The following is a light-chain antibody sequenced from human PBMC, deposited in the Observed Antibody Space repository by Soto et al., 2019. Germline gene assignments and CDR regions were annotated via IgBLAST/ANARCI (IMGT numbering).Light chain of an antibody. Sequence: QSVLTQPPSVSGAPGQTITISCTGDSSNIGAGYDVHWYRQLPGTAPKLLIYVNINRPSGVPDRFSASRSDSSASLAITGLQAEDEADYYCQSYDSSLSVIFGGGTKLTVL. CDR2: VNI. V-gene: IGLV1-40*01. J-gene: IGLJ2*01. CDR1: SSNIGAGYD. CDR3: QSYDSSLSVI.